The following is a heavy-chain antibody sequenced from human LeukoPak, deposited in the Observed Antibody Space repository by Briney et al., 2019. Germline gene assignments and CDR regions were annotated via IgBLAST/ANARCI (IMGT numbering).Heavy chain of an antibody. CDR3: ARSSSWSDY. V-gene: IGHV3-66*01. CDR2: IYSGGST. CDR1: GFTVSSNY. J-gene: IGHJ4*02. Sequence: GGSPILSCAASGFTVSSNYMSWVRQAPGKGLEWVSVIYSGGSTYYADSVKGRFTISRDNSKNTLYLQMNSLRAEDTAVYYCARSSSWSDYWGQGTLVAVSS. D-gene: IGHD6-13*01.